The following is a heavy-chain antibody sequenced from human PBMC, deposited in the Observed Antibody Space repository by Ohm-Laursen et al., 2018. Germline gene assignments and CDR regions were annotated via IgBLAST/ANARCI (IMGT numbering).Heavy chain of an antibody. CDR1: GFTFTSSD. D-gene: IGHD3-22*01. CDR2: IVVGSGNT. CDR3: AADIYDSICSTSI. Sequence: GASVKVSCKASGFTFTSSDVQWVRQARGQRLEWIGWIVVGSGNTNYAQKFQERVTITRDMSTSTAYMELSSLRSEDTAVYYCAADIYDSICSTSIWGQGTMVTVSS. V-gene: IGHV1-58*01. J-gene: IGHJ3*02.